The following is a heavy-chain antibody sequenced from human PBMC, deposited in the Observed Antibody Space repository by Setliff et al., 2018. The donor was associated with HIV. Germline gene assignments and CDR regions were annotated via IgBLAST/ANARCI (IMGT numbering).Heavy chain of an antibody. D-gene: IGHD3-10*01. CDR3: ARDGSGSSYYYYYVDV. Sequence: SETLSLTCTVSGGSISSYYWSWIRQPAGKGLEWIGRIYTSGSTNYNPSLKSRVTMSVDTSKNQFSLKLSSVTAADTAVYYCARDGSGSSYYYYYVDVWGKGTTVTVPS. CDR1: GGSISSYY. CDR2: IYTSGST. J-gene: IGHJ6*03. V-gene: IGHV4-4*07.